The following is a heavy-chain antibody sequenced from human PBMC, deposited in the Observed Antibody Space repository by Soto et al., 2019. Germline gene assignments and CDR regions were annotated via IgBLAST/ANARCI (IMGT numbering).Heavy chain of an antibody. D-gene: IGHD3-16*01. V-gene: IGHV2-5*02. Sequence: SGPTLVKPTQTLTLTCTFSGFSLSTSGVGVGWIRQPPGKALEWLALIYWDDDKRYSPSLKSRLTITKDTSKNQVVLTMTNMDPVDTATYYCAQGGSNPRFDYYYMDVWGKGTTVTVSS. CDR3: AQGGSNPRFDYYYMDV. J-gene: IGHJ6*03. CDR1: GFSLSTSGVG. CDR2: IYWDDDK.